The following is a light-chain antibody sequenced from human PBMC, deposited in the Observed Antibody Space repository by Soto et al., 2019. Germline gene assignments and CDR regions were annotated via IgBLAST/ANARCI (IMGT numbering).Light chain of an antibody. J-gene: IGKJ1*01. CDR3: QQGYSSRWT. Sequence: DIQMTQSPSSLSASVGDRVTITCRASQNIRSYLNWYQQKPGKAPQLLIYATSSLQTGVPSRFSAGGSGTDFSLVIRDLQPEDSATYYCQQGYSSRWTSGRGTKVEI. V-gene: IGKV1-39*01. CDR1: QNIRSY. CDR2: ATS.